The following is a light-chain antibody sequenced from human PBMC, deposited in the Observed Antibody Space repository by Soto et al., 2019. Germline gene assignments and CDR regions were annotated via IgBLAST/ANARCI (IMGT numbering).Light chain of an antibody. CDR1: QSVISTY. CDR2: GAS. V-gene: IGKV3-20*01. CDR3: QQYVSPWT. Sequence: EIVLTQSPGTLSLSPGERATLSCRASQSVISTYLAWYQQKPGQAPRFLIYGASSRATGIPDRFSGSGSGTDFTLTISRLEPEDLAVYYCQQYVSPWTFGQGTKVEIK. J-gene: IGKJ1*01.